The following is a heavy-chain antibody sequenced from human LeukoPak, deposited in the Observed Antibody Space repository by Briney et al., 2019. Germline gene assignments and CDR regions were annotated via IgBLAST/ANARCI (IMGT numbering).Heavy chain of an antibody. V-gene: IGHV3-33*01. CDR3: ARGRGYSYGWGYFDY. Sequence: GGSRRLSCAASGFTFSSYGMHWVRQAPGKGLEWVAVIWYDGSNKYYADSVKGRFTISRDNSKNTLYLQMNSLRAEDTAVYYCARGRGYSYGWGYFDYWGQGTLVTVSS. D-gene: IGHD5-18*01. CDR1: GFTFSSYG. CDR2: IWYDGSNK. J-gene: IGHJ4*02.